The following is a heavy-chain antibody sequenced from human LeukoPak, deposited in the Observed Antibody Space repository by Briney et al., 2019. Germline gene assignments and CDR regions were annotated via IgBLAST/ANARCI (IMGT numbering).Heavy chain of an antibody. J-gene: IGHJ1*01. Sequence: GGSLRLSCAASGFTFSSYAMSWVRQAPGKGLEWVSAISGSGGSTYYADSVKGRFTISRDNSKNTLYLQMNSLRAEDTAVYYCANDPRSGWYAEYFQHWGQGTPVTVSS. CDR1: GFTFSSYA. V-gene: IGHV3-23*01. CDR2: ISGSGGST. CDR3: ANDPRSGWYAEYFQH. D-gene: IGHD6-19*01.